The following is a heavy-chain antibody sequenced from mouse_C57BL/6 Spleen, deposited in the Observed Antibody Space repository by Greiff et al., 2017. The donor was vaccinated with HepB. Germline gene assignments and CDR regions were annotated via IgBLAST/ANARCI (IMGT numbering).Heavy chain of an antibody. D-gene: IGHD2-2*01. Sequence: EVKLMESGAGLVKPGGSLKLSCAASGFTFSDYGMHWVRQAPEKGLEWVAYISSGSSTIYYADTVKGRFTIYRDNAKNTLFLQMTSLRSEDTAMYCCARDGEIWFRRGSYFDYCGQGTTLTVSS. CDR2: ISSGSSTI. J-gene: IGHJ2*01. CDR3: ARDGEIWFRRGSYFDY. CDR1: GFTFSDYG. V-gene: IGHV5-17*01.